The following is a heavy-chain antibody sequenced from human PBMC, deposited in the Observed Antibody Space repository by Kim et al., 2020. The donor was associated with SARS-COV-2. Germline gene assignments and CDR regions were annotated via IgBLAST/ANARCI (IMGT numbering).Heavy chain of an antibody. J-gene: IGHJ4*02. CDR3: ARGRRDFSYGVDY. Sequence: GGSLRLSCTVSGFSVSTSYMSWVRQVPGRGLEWVSIIYSGGATYYADSVKGRFTISRDNSKNTLYLQMNSLRGDDTAIYYCARGRRDFSYGVDYWDQGTLVTVSS. CDR2: IYSGGAT. V-gene: IGHV3-53*01. D-gene: IGHD5-18*01. CDR1: GFSVSTSY.